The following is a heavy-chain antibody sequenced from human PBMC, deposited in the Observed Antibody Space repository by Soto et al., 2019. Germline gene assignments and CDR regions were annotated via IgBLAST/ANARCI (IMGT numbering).Heavy chain of an antibody. CDR2: ISYDGSNK. J-gene: IGHJ3*02. Sequence: QVQLVESGGGVVQPGRSLRLSCAASGFTFSSYGMHWVRQAPGKGLEWVAVISYDGSNKYYADSVKGRFTISRDNSKNTLYLQMNSLRAEDTAVYYCAKDLVYCSGGSCYSGAFDIWGQGTMVTVSS. D-gene: IGHD2-15*01. V-gene: IGHV3-30*18. CDR3: AKDLVYCSGGSCYSGAFDI. CDR1: GFTFSSYG.